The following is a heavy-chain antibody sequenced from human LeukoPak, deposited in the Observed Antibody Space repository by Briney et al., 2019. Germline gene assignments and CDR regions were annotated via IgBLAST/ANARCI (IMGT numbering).Heavy chain of an antibody. D-gene: IGHD3-9*01. CDR2: TYYRSKWYN. V-gene: IGHV6-1*01. Sequence: SQTLSLTCAISGDSVSSNSAAWNWIRQSPSRGLEWLGRTYYRSKWYNDYAVSVKSRITINPDTSKNQFSLKLSSVTAADTAVYYCARGQYYDILTGYLRGDYYYYMDVWGKGTTVTISS. CDR1: GDSVSSNSAA. J-gene: IGHJ6*03. CDR3: ARGQYYDILTGYLRGDYYYYMDV.